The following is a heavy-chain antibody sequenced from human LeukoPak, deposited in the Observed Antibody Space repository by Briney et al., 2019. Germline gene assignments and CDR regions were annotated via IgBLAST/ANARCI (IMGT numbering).Heavy chain of an antibody. CDR2: INPNSGGT. CDR1: GYTFTGYY. V-gene: IGHV1-2*02. CDR3: ARVAAAGDYFDY. Sequence: ASVKVSCKASGYTFTGYYMYRVRQAPGHGLEWMGWINPNSGGTKYAQKFQGRVTMTRDTSTSTAYMELRSLRSDDTAVYYCARVAAAGDYFDYWGQGTLVTVSS. J-gene: IGHJ4*02. D-gene: IGHD6-13*01.